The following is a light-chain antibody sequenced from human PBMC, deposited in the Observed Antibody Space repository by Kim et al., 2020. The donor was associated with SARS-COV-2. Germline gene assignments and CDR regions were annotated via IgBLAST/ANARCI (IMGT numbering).Light chain of an antibody. J-gene: IGLJ3*02. CDR3: AAWDDSLSGPWV. V-gene: IGLV1-47*01. CDR2: RNT. CDR1: SSTIGSDF. Sequence: RVTISCSASSSTIGSDFVYWYQQLPGAAPKLLIYRNTQRPSGVPDRFSGSKSGTSASLAISGLRPDDEADYYCAAWDDSLSGPWVFGGGTKLTVL.